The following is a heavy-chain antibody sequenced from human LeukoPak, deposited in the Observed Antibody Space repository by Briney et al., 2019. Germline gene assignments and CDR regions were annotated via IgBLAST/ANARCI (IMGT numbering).Heavy chain of an antibody. CDR2: ISSSSSYI. CDR1: GFTFSSYS. CDR3: ARGYPNWNYVDRTNWFDP. J-gene: IGHJ5*02. V-gene: IGHV3-21*01. Sequence: GGSLRLSCAASGFTFSSYSMNGVRQAPGKGLEWVSSISSSSSYIYYADSVKGRFPISRDNAKNSLYLQMNSLRAEDTAVYYCARGYPNWNYVDRTNWFDPWGQGTLVTVSS. D-gene: IGHD1-7*01.